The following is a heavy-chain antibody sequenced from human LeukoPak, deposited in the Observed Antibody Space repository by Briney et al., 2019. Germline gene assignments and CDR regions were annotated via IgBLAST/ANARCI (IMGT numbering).Heavy chain of an antibody. CDR1: GGTFSSYA. Sequence: ASVKVSCKASGGTFSSYAISWVRQAPGQGLEWMGRIIPILGITNCAQKFQGRVTITADKSASTAYTELSSLRSDDTAVYYCASRSEPGEQRLDLDYWGQGTLVTVSS. CDR2: IIPILGIT. V-gene: IGHV1-69*04. J-gene: IGHJ4*02. CDR3: ASRSEPGEQRLDLDY. D-gene: IGHD3-10*01.